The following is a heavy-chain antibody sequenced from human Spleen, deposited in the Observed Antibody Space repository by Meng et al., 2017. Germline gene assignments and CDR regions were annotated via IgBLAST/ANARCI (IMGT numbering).Heavy chain of an antibody. Sequence: QPQLQESGPGLVKPSEALSRTCRVSGGSISTRGYYWGWIRQPPGTGLEWIGSIGHSGITYYTPSLKSRVTVSIDTSKSQFSLKLTSVTAADTAVYYCVRSSGWVRTGFDPWGQGTLVTVSS. J-gene: IGHJ5*02. CDR3: VRSSGWVRTGFDP. CDR2: IGHSGIT. V-gene: IGHV4-39*01. CDR1: GGSISTRGYY. D-gene: IGHD6-19*01.